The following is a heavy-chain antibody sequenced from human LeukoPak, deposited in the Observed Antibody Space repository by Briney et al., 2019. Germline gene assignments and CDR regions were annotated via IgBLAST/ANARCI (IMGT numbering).Heavy chain of an antibody. J-gene: IGHJ4*02. CDR3: AKEGRSLQTY. CDR1: GFMFSSNW. CDR2: IKEDGTET. V-gene: IGHV3-7*03. Sequence: GGSLRLSCAASGFMFSSNWMSWVRLAPGKGLEWVANIKEDGTETYYVVSVEGRFTISRDNAKNSLYLQMNSLRVEDTAVYYCAKEGRSLQTYWGQGTLVTVSS. D-gene: IGHD5-24*01.